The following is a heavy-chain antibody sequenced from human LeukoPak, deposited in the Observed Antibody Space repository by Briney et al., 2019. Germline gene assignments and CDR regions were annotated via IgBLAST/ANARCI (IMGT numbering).Heavy chain of an antibody. CDR2: ISGSGGNT. V-gene: IGHV3-23*01. CDR1: GFTFSNYG. Sequence: GGSLRLSCAASGFTFSNYGMNWVRQAPGKGLEWVSGISGSGGNTYYADSVKGRFTISRDNSKNTLYLQLNSLRAEDTALYYCARGLMGGWPNFEYWGQGTLVTVSS. J-gene: IGHJ4*02. D-gene: IGHD2-8*01. CDR3: ARGLMGGWPNFEY.